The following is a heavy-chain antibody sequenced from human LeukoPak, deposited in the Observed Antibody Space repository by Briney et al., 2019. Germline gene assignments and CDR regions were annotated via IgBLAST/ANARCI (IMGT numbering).Heavy chain of an antibody. Sequence: SETLSLTCTVSGGSISTYYWSWIRQPPGKGLEWIGYIYYSGTTNYNPSLKSRVTISLDTSKNQFSLRLSSVTAADTAVYYCAREYDILSGYDAFDIWGQGTMVTVSS. V-gene: IGHV4-59*08. CDR3: AREYDILSGYDAFDI. J-gene: IGHJ3*02. CDR2: IYYSGTT. CDR1: GGSISTYY. D-gene: IGHD3-9*01.